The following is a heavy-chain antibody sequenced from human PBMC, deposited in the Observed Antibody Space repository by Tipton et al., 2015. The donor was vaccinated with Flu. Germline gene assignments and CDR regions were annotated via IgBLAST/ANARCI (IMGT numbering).Heavy chain of an antibody. J-gene: IGHJ4*02. D-gene: IGHD3-10*01. Sequence: TLSLTCTVSGDSISSGSYYWSWIRQPAGKGLEWIGRIYTHVNTNYNPSLKSRVTIAVDTSKNHFSLKLSSVTVAYTAVYFCARAPIGTYGSGSYYNIWGQGTLVTVSS. CDR2: IYTHVNT. CDR3: ARAPIGTYGSGSYYNI. V-gene: IGHV4-61*02. CDR1: GDSISSGSYY.